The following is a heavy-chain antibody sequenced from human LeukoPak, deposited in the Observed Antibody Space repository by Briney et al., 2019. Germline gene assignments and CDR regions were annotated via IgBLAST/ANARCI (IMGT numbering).Heavy chain of an antibody. D-gene: IGHD3-22*01. Sequence: SETLSLTCTVSGGSISSSSYYWGWIRQPPGKGLEWIGSIYHSGSTYYNPSLKSRVTISVDTSKNQFSLKLSSVTAADTAVYYCARDHYDSSGYAFDYWGQGTLVTVSS. J-gene: IGHJ4*02. CDR1: GGSISSSSYY. CDR2: IYHSGST. CDR3: ARDHYDSSGYAFDY. V-gene: IGHV4-39*07.